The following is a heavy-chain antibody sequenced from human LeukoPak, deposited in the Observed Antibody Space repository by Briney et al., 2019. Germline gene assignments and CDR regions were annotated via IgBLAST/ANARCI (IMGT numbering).Heavy chain of an antibody. CDR1: GGFNGYH. D-gene: IGHD2-2*02. J-gene: IGHJ6*02. V-gene: IGHV4-34*01. CDR2: ITYNGVT. CDR3: TRSGLTGMRTYPRTPSYYYGMDV. Sequence: SETLSLTCAVHGGFNGYHWSWIRQSPGKGLAWIGEITYNGVTNYNPSLKVTISVDTSKSLFSLKLSSVTAADTAVYFCTRSGLTGMRTYPRTPSYYYGMDVWGQGTAVTVSS.